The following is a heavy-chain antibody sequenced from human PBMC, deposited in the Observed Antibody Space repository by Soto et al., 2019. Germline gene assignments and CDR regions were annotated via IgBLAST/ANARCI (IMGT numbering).Heavy chain of an antibody. J-gene: IGHJ2*01. CDR1: GYTFTSYG. D-gene: IGHD2-21*02. CDR2: ISAYNGNT. CDR3: ARGALVVTAHREWWYFDL. Sequence: QVQLVQSGAEVKKSGASVKVSCKASGYTFTSYGISWLRQAPGQGLEWMGWISAYNGNTNYAQKLQGRVTMTPDTSTSTAYMELRSLRADDTAVYYCARGALVVTAHREWWYFDLWGRGTLVTVSS. V-gene: IGHV1-18*01.